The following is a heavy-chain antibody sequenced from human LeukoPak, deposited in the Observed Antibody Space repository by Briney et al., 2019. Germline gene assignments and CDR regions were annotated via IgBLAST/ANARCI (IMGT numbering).Heavy chain of an antibody. V-gene: IGHV3-53*01. CDR3: ARASETGSYYPYNYYYMDV. J-gene: IGHJ6*03. CDR2: IYSGGTT. Sequence: GGSLRLSCVAAGFTVSTNYMSWVRQPPGKGLEWVSVIYSGGTTYYADSVKGRFTISRDSSKNTMYLQMNSLRPEDTAVYYCARASETGSYYPYNYYYMDVWGKGTTVTISS. CDR1: GFTVSTNY. D-gene: IGHD1-26*01.